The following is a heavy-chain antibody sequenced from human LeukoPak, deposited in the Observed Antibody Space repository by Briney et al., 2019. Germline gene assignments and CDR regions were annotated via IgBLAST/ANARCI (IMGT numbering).Heavy chain of an antibody. CDR2: ISSSGSFK. CDR3: ARDIRGGVTATPSGYFDD. CDR1: GFTFADYS. V-gene: IGHV3-21*01. D-gene: IGHD2-21*02. Sequence: GGSLRLSCAASGFTFADYSMNWVRQAPGKGLEWVSSISSSGSFKYYADSVKGRFTISRDNAKNSLYLQMNSLRVEDTAVYYCARDIRGGVTATPSGYFDDWGQGTLVTVSS. J-gene: IGHJ4*02.